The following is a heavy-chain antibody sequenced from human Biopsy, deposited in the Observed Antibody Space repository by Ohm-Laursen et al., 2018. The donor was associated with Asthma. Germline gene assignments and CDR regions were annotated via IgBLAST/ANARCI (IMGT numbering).Heavy chain of an antibody. Sequence: ASVKVSCKSLGGTFNTYVIGWVRQAPGQGLEWMGGISSVFGTTTYPQKFQDRVAITADDSTSTVYMELSSLRSEDTAMYYCARKAGSCISRTCYSLDFWGQGTLVTVSS. V-gene: IGHV1-69*13. CDR2: ISSVFGTT. D-gene: IGHD2-2*01. CDR3: ARKAGSCISRTCYSLDF. J-gene: IGHJ4*02. CDR1: GGTFNTYV.